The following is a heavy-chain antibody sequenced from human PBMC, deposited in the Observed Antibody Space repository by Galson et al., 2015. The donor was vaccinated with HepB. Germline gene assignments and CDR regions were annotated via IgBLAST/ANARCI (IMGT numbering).Heavy chain of an antibody. Sequence: SVKVSCKASGGTFSSYAISWVRQAPGQGLEWMGGIIPIFGTANYAQKFQGRVTITADESTSTAYMELSSLRSEDTAVYYCARERESIFGDYYYYGMDVWGQGTTVTVSS. CDR3: ARERESIFGDYYYYGMDV. D-gene: IGHD3-3*01. CDR1: GGTFSSYA. J-gene: IGHJ6*02. V-gene: IGHV1-69*13. CDR2: IIPIFGTA.